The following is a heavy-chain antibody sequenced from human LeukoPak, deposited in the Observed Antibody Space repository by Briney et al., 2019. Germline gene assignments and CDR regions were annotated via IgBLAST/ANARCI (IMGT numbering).Heavy chain of an antibody. CDR3: ARSYSSSWGYFDY. CDR1: GFTFSSYG. D-gene: IGHD6-13*01. J-gene: IGHJ4*02. V-gene: IGHV3-33*01. CDR2: IWYDGSNK. Sequence: PGGSLRLSCAASGFTFSSYGMPWVRQAPGKGLEWVAVIWYDGSNKYYADSVKGRFTISRDNSKNTLYLQMNSLRAEDTAVYYCARSYSSSWGYFDYWGQGTLVTVSS.